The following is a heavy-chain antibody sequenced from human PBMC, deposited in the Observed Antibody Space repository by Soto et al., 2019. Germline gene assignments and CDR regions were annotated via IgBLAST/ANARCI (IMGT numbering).Heavy chain of an antibody. J-gene: IGHJ6*02. Sequence: QVQLVQSGAEVKKPGASVKVSYVASGYTFTDHYIHWVRQAPGQGLEWMGWINPHSGDTIYAQKFQGRVTLTRDTSISTAYIELSRLRSDDTAVDYCARGRTVNFYGMDVWGQGTTVTVSS. CDR1: GYTFTDHY. D-gene: IGHD4-17*01. CDR2: INPHSGDT. CDR3: ARGRTVNFYGMDV. V-gene: IGHV1-2*02.